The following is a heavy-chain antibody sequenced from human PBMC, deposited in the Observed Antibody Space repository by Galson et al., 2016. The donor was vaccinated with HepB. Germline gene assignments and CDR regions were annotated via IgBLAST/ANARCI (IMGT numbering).Heavy chain of an antibody. D-gene: IGHD2-21*01. CDR2: IYHSGGA. CDR3: ARRDELLFVDY. CDR1: GGSISSSNW. V-gene: IGHV4-4*02. J-gene: IGHJ4*02. Sequence: SETLSLTCAVSGGSISSSNWWTWVRQPPGKGLEWIGQIYHSGGATYNPSLNSRVTMSVDKSKNQFSLKLSSVTAADTAVYYWARRDELLFVDYWGQGTLVTVPS.